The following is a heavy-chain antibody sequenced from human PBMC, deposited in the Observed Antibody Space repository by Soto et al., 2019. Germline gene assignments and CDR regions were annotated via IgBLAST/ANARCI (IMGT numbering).Heavy chain of an antibody. CDR1: GFTFSSYA. Sequence: GGSLRLSCAASGFTFSSYAMSWVRQAPGKGLEWVSAISGSGGSTYYADSVKGRFTISRDNSKNTLYLQMNSLRAEDTAVYYCAKDRIVATIYPPRDFDYWGQGTLVTVSS. J-gene: IGHJ4*02. CDR2: ISGSGGST. V-gene: IGHV3-23*01. D-gene: IGHD5-12*01. CDR3: AKDRIVATIYPPRDFDY.